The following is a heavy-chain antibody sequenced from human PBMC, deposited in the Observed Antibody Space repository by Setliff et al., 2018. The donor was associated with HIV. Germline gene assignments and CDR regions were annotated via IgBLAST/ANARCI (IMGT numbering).Heavy chain of an antibody. V-gene: IGHV1-18*01. CDR2: ISAYNGNT. CDR1: GYTFTSYG. J-gene: IGHJ6*03. Sequence: ASVKVSCKASGYTFTSYGISWVRQAPGQGLEWMGWISAYNGNTNYAQKLQGRVTMTTDTSTSTAYMELRSLRSADSAVYYCARVPVGNYYYYMDVWGKGTTVTVSS. CDR3: ARVPVGNYYYYMDV.